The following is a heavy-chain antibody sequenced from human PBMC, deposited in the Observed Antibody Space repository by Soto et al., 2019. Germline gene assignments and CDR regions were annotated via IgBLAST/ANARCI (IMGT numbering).Heavy chain of an antibody. Sequence: PGGSLRLSCAVSGFTFSDYYMTWIRQAPGKGLEWVSYISSSTSHTNYADSVKGQFTISRDNAKNSLFLQMNSLRAEDTAVYYCARGRGAAADYFDFWGQGTLVTVS. J-gene: IGHJ4*02. CDR3: ARGRGAAADYFDF. D-gene: IGHD6-13*01. V-gene: IGHV3-11*05. CDR1: GFTFSDYY. CDR2: ISSSTSHT.